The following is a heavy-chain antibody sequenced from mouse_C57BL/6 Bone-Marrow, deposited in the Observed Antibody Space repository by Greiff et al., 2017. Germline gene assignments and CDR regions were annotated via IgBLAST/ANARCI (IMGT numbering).Heavy chain of an antibody. D-gene: IGHD3-2*02. CDR3: ARKGGQLRTHYSAMDY. CDR1: GYSFTDYN. Sequence: EVQLQQSGPELVKPGASVKISCKASGYSFTDYNMNWVKQSNGKSLEWIGVINPNYGTTSYNQKFKGKATLTVDQSSSTAYMQRNSLTSEDSAVYYCARKGGQLRTHYSAMDYWGQGTSVTVSS. J-gene: IGHJ4*01. CDR2: INPNYGTT. V-gene: IGHV1-39*01.